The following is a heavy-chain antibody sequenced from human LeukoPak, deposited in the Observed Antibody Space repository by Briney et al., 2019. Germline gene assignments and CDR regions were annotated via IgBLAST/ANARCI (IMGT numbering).Heavy chain of an antibody. CDR2: IYYSGST. D-gene: IGHD6-13*01. V-gene: IGHV4-59*01. J-gene: IGHJ5*02. Sequence: KPSETLSLTCTVSGGSISSYYWSWIRQPPGKGLEWIGYIYYSGSTNYNPSLKSRVTISVDTSKNQFSLKLSSVTAADTAVYYCARAFLGIAAAGTEYLWFDPWGQGTLVTVSS. CDR3: ARAFLGIAAAGTEYLWFDP. CDR1: GGSISSYY.